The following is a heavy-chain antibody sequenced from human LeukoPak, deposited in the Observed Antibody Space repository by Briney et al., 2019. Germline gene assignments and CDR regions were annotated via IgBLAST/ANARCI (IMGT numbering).Heavy chain of an antibody. CDR1: GGSISSYY. J-gene: IGHJ5*02. V-gene: IGHV4-59*05. CDR3: ARQDVKNWFDP. CDR2: IYYSGST. Sequence: SETLSLTCTVSGGSISSYYWSWIRQPPGKGLEWIGSIYYSGSTYYNPSLKSRVTISVDTSKNQFSLKLSSVTAADTAVYYCARQDVKNWFDPWGQGTLVTVSS.